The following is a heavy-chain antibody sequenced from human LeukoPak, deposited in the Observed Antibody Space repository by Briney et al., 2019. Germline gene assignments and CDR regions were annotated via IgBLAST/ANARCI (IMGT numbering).Heavy chain of an antibody. V-gene: IGHV1-69*05. Sequence: SVKVSCKASGGTFSSYAISWVRQAPGQGLEWMGGIIPIFGTANYAQKFQGRVTITTDESTSTAYMELSSLRSEDTAVYYCAGRRDSYGRDPKPFDYWGQGTLVTVSS. D-gene: IGHD5-18*01. CDR2: IIPIFGTA. J-gene: IGHJ4*02. CDR3: AGRRDSYGRDPKPFDY. CDR1: GGTFSSYA.